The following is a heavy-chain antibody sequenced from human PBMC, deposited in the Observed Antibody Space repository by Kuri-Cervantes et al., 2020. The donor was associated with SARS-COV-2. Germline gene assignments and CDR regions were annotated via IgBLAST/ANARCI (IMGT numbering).Heavy chain of an antibody. CDR1: GNTLTGYY. CDR2: INPNSGGT. Sequence: ASVKVSCKASGNTLTGYYMHWVRQAPGQGLEWMGWINPNSGGTNYAQKFQGWVTMTRDTSISTAYMELSRLRSDDTAVYYCARDRRYDFWSGYSANDAFDIWGQGTMVTVSS. D-gene: IGHD3-3*01. V-gene: IGHV1-2*04. J-gene: IGHJ3*02. CDR3: ARDRRYDFWSGYSANDAFDI.